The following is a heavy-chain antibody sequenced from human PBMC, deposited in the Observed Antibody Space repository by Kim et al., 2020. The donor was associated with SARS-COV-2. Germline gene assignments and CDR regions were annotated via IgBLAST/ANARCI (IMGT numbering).Heavy chain of an antibody. CDR3: ARLWSGWYLAFDI. Sequence: SETLSLTCAVYGGSFSGYYWSWIRQPPGKGLEWIGEINHSGSTNYNPSLKSRVTISVDTSKNQFSLKLSSVTAADTAVYYCARLWSGWYLAFDIWGQGTMVTVSS. J-gene: IGHJ3*02. V-gene: IGHV4-34*01. D-gene: IGHD6-19*01. CDR2: INHSGST. CDR1: GGSFSGYY.